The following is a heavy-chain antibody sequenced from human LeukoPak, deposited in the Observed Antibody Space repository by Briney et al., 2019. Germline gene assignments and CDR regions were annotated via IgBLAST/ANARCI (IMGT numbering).Heavy chain of an antibody. V-gene: IGHV3-23*01. CDR2: IRGNADTT. Sequence: GGSLRLSCAASGFTFSSYEMNWVRQAPGKGLEWVSGIRGNADTTYYADSVKGRFSIFRDNSKNMLYLQMNSLRVEDTAVYYCAKGHADSSGYYYFDSWGQGTLVTVPS. D-gene: IGHD3-22*01. CDR3: AKGHADSSGYYYFDS. J-gene: IGHJ4*02. CDR1: GFTFSSYE.